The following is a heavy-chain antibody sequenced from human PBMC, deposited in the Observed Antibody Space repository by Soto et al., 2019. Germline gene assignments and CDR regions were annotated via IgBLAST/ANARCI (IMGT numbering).Heavy chain of an antibody. J-gene: IGHJ4*02. CDR2: INPNSGGT. Sequence: ASVKVSCKASGYPFTGYYMHSVRQAPGQGLEWMGWINPNSGGTNYAQKFQGRVTMTRDTSISTAYMELSRLRSDDTAVYYCARGYYYGSGSYCYFDYWGQGNLVTVSS. CDR3: ARGYYYGSGSYCYFDY. CDR1: GYPFTGYY. V-gene: IGHV1-2*02. D-gene: IGHD3-10*01.